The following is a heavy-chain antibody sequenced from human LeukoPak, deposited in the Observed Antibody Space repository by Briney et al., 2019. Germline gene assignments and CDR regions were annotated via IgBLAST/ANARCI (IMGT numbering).Heavy chain of an antibody. D-gene: IGHD3-3*01. J-gene: IGHJ3*02. CDR2: FDPEDGET. Sequence: ASVKVSCKVSGYTLTELSMHWVRQAPGKGLEWMGGFDPEDGETIYAQKFQGRVTMTRDTSISTAYMELSRLRSDDTAVYYCARAGFFNPPQAFDIWGQGTMVTVSS. CDR3: ARAGFFNPPQAFDI. V-gene: IGHV1-24*01. CDR1: GYTLTELS.